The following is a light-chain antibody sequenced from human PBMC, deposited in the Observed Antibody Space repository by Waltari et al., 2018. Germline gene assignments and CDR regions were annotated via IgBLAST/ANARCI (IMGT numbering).Light chain of an antibody. J-gene: IGLJ3*02. CDR3: QSYDSSLSGRV. Sequence: QSVLTQPPSVSGAPGQRVIISCTGSSSNIGTGHDVHWYQQLPGTAPKLLISANTNRPSGVPYRFSASKSGTSASLAITGLQAEDEADYYCQSYDSSLSGRVFGGGTKLTVL. CDR1: SSNIGTGHD. V-gene: IGLV1-40*01. CDR2: ANT.